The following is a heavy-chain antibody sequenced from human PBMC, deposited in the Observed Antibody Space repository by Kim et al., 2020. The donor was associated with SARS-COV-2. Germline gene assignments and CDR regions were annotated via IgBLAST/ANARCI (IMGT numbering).Heavy chain of an antibody. Sequence: GGSLRLSCAASGFMFSHYWMTWVRQAPGKGLEWVANIKQDGSIKYYVDSVKGRFTFSRDNAKNSVYLQMNSLRADDTAVYYCARIGYSSSSLDYRGQGT. CDR2: IKQDGSIK. CDR1: GFMFSHYW. V-gene: IGHV3-7*03. J-gene: IGHJ4*02. CDR3: ARIGYSSSSLDY. D-gene: IGHD6-6*01.